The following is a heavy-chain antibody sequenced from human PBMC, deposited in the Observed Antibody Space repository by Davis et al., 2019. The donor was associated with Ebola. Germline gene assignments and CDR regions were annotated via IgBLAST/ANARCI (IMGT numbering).Heavy chain of an antibody. V-gene: IGHV3-9*01. CDR2: ISWNSGSI. CDR3: AKGSVTIFGVAPDYYGMDV. D-gene: IGHD3-3*01. Sequence: SLKISCAASGFTFDDYAMHWVRQAPGKGLEWVSGISWNSGSIGYADSVKGRFTISRDNAKNSLYLQMNSLRAEDTAVYYCAKGSVTIFGVAPDYYGMDVWGKGPTVTVS. J-gene: IGHJ6*04. CDR1: GFTFDDYA.